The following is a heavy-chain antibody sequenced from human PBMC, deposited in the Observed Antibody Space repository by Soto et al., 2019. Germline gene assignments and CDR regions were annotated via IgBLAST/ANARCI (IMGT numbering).Heavy chain of an antibody. CDR3: ARGTRSFDM. CDR2: INPTGGST. J-gene: IGHJ3*02. CDR1: GYIFINWY. V-gene: IGHV1-46*01. Sequence: AAVKVSCKASGYIFINWYIQWGRQAAGHVLEWMAMINPTGGSTNYAQKFQGRVSLTMNTSMSTVYMELSSLTSEDTAMYYCARGTRSFDMWGQGTMVTVSS.